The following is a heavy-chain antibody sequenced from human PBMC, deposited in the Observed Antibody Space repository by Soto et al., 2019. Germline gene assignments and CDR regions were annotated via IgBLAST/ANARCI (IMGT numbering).Heavy chain of an antibody. CDR3: ARGRVAGY. D-gene: IGHD3-16*01. CDR2: IYYSGST. J-gene: IGHJ4*02. Sequence: PSETLSLTCTVSGGSISSYFWSWIRQPPGKGLEWIGSIYYSGSTNYNPSLKSRVTISLDTSNNQFSLKLNSVTAADTAVYYCARGRVAGYWGQGTLVTVSS. CDR1: GGSISSYF. V-gene: IGHV4-59*01.